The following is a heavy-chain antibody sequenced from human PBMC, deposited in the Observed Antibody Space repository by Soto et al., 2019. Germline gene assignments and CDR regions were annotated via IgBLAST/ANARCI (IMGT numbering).Heavy chain of an antibody. CDR2: ITSSGDST. J-gene: IGHJ4*02. D-gene: IGHD3-10*01. V-gene: IGHV3-64*01. CDR1: GFTFSNYY. Sequence: EVQLVESGGGLVQPGGSLRLSCAASGFTFSNYYMHWVRQAPGKGLEYVSAITSSGDSTYYANSVKGRFIISRDNSKNTLFLQIGSLRAEDMAVYYCARAEYYYGSAKYFFDYWGQGTLVTVSS. CDR3: ARAEYYYGSAKYFFDY.